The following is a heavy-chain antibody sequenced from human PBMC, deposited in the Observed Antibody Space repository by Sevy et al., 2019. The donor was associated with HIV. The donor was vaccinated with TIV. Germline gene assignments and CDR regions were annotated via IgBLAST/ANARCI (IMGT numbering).Heavy chain of an antibody. D-gene: IGHD1-26*01. CDR3: ARYAHSGSSPATFDI. V-gene: IGHV5-51*01. CDR2: ISPGCSDT. Sequence: GESLKISFKGSGYIFTNYWIGLVRQMPGKGLEWIGSISPGCSDTTYSPSFQGQVTISAEQSISTAYLQWSSLKASDTATYYCARYAHSGSSPATFDIWGQGTMVTVSS. J-gene: IGHJ3*02. CDR1: GYIFTNYW.